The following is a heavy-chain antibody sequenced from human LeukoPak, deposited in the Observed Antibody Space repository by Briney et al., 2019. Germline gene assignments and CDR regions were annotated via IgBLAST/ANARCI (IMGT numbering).Heavy chain of an antibody. Sequence: GESLKISCKVSGYSFTTYWITWVRQMPGKGLEWMGRIDPSDSYTNYSPSFQGHVTISADKSTNTAYLQWSSLKASDTAMYYCARHGPYASGSYYNVGFDYWGQGTLVTVSS. CDR3: ARHGPYASGSYYNVGFDY. D-gene: IGHD3-10*01. CDR1: GYSFTTYW. CDR2: IDPSDSYT. J-gene: IGHJ4*02. V-gene: IGHV5-10-1*01.